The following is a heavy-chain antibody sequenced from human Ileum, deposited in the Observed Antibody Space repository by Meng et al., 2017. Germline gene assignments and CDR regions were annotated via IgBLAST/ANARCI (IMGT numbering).Heavy chain of an antibody. CDR3: AYSIYSFDY. V-gene: IGHV4-34*01. D-gene: IGHD4-11*01. Sequence: SETLSLTCAVYGGSFSTYFWTWFRQPPGKGLEWIGEINHRGSIHYNPSLGSRVTISADTSKGQVSLNLTSVTAADTAVFYCAYSIYSFDYWGQGSPVTFAS. CDR1: GGSFSTYF. CDR2: INHRGSI. J-gene: IGHJ4*02.